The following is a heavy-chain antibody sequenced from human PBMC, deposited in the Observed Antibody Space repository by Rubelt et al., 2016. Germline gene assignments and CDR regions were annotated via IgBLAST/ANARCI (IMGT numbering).Heavy chain of an antibody. CDR2: INPNSGGT. Sequence: GLEWMGRINPNSGGTNYAQKFQGRVTMTRDTSISTAYMEVSRLRSDDTAVYYCASSDDTSGYYYCYWGQGTLVTVSS. CDR3: ASSDDTSGYYYCY. V-gene: IGHV1-2*06. D-gene: IGHD3-22*01. J-gene: IGHJ4*02.